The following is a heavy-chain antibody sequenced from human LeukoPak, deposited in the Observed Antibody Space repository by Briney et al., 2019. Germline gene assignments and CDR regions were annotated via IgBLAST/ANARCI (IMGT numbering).Heavy chain of an antibody. D-gene: IGHD6-19*01. J-gene: IGHJ5*02. Sequence: ASVKVSCKTSGYPFTAYYLHWVRQAPGQGLEXXXPIPPNTGDARYPQKFQGRVTMTRDTSINTVYMELHRLISDDTALYYCARDMETGWSFDPSGEGTLVTVSS. CDR2: IPPNTGDA. CDR1: GYPFTAYY. CDR3: ARDMETGWSFDP. V-gene: IGHV1-2*06.